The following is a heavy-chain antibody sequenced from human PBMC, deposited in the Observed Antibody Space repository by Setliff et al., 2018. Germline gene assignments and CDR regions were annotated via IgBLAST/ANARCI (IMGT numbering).Heavy chain of an antibody. J-gene: IGHJ5*02. CDR1: GFNFSIYT. D-gene: IGHD6-19*01. CDR2: IPSTGSRT. V-gene: IGHV3-23*01. Sequence: PGESLRLSCAASGFNFSIYTMTWVRQAPGKGLEWVSSIPSTGSRTDYADSVQGRFIASRDNSKNTLYLEMNTLRTDDTALYYCAKRGSNGCLEGSWGQGTLVTVS. CDR3: AKRGSNGCLEGS.